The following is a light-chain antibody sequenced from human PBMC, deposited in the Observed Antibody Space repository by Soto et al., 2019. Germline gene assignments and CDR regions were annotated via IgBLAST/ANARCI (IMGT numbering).Light chain of an antibody. J-gene: IGLJ2*01. V-gene: IGLV2-14*01. CDR3: GSYTNTNSLI. CDR2: EVT. CDR1: SNDVGGYNF. Sequence: QSVRTQPASVSGSPGQSITISCTGSSNDVGGYNFVSWYQQHPGKAPKLLIYEVTNRPSGISDRFSGSRSGNTASLTISGLQPEDEAGYYCGSYTNTNSLIFGGGTKVTVL.